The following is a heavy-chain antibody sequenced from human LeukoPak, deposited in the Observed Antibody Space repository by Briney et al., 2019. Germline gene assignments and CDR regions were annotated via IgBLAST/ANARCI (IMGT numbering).Heavy chain of an antibody. CDR1: SGPISSTSYY. Sequence: SETLSLTCTASSGPISSTSYYWAWIRQPPGKGLECIGSIYYSGSPYYNPSLKSRVTISVDTSKNQSSLRLSSVTAADTAVYYCATWRTAKTGFDYWGQGTLVTVSS. CDR3: ATWRTAKTGFDY. D-gene: IGHD1-1*01. CDR2: IYYSGSP. J-gene: IGHJ4*02. V-gene: IGHV4-39*01.